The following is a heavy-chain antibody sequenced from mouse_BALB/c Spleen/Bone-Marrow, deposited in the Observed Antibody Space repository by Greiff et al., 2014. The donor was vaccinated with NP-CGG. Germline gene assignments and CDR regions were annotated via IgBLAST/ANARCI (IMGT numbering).Heavy chain of an antibody. D-gene: IGHD1-1*01. J-gene: IGHJ3*01. V-gene: IGHV1-54*01. CDR1: GYAFTNYL. CDR3: AREIITSFAY. CDR2: INPGSGGT. Sequence: VQLVESGAELVRPGTSVKVSCKASGYAFTNYLIEWVKQRPGQGLEWTGVINPGSGGTNYNEKFKGKATLTADKSSSTAYMQLSSLTSDDSAVYFCAREIITSFAYWGQGTLVAVSA.